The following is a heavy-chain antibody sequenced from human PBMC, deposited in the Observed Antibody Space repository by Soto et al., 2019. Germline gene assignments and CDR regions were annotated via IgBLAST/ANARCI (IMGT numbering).Heavy chain of an antibody. CDR1: GGSMTSYY. V-gene: IGHV4-4*07. D-gene: IGHD3-16*02. CDR2: IYISGLT. CDR3: VRDKGSYQKTWFDP. Sequence: QVQLQESGPGQVKSSETLSLTCTVSGGSMTSYYWSWIRKSAGKGLEWIGRIYISGLTNYNPSLESRVTMSVDTSKNQFSLRLSSVTAADTAVYYCVRDKGSYQKTWFDPWGQGILVSVSS. J-gene: IGHJ5*02.